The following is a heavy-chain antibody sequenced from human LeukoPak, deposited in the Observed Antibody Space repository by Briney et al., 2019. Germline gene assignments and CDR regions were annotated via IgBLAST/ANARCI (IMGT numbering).Heavy chain of an antibody. D-gene: IGHD6-13*01. Sequence: GGSLRLSCAASGFTFTNYAMTWVRQAPGKGLEWVSVIGASGADTYYSDSVKGRFTVSRDNSQNTLFLHMSSLRAEDTAVYYCAKSPAAARRASHDDYWGQGTLVTVSS. V-gene: IGHV3-23*01. CDR3: AKSPAAARRASHDDY. CDR2: IGASGADT. J-gene: IGHJ4*02. CDR1: GFTFTNYA.